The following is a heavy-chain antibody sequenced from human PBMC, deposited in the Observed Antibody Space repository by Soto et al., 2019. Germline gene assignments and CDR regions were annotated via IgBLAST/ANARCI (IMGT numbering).Heavy chain of an antibody. D-gene: IGHD5-12*01. CDR3: AREGVAPYYYYGMDF. J-gene: IGHJ6*02. V-gene: IGHV1-18*01. Sequence: GPVEVFCKGSWFTFSTHGFSWVGKGPGQGLEWMGWISAYNGNTNYAQKFQGRVTMTTDTSTSTVHMEVRSLRSDDTAVYYCAREGVAPYYYYGMDFWRHATPVTVS. CDR2: ISAYNGNT. CDR1: WFTFSTHG.